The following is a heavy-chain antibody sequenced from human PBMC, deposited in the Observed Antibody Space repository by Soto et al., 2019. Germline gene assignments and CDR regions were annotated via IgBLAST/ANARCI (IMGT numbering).Heavy chain of an antibody. D-gene: IGHD6-6*01. J-gene: IGHJ4*02. V-gene: IGHV3-30*04. CDR2: ITRDGYNK. CDR1: GFIYKNYA. Sequence: GGSLRLSCAVSGFIYKNYALNWVRQAPGKGLEWVASITRDGYNKYYADSVKGRFTISRDNSKNTLSLQMTALRVEDSSVYYCTKSSGGSSSVGMDYWGPGTLVTVSS. CDR3: TKSSGGSSSVGMDY.